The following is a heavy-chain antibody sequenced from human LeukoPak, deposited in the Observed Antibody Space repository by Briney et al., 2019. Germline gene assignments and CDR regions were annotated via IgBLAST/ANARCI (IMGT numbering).Heavy chain of an antibody. J-gene: IGHJ4*02. D-gene: IGHD3-22*01. CDR3: ARARKDYDSSGYYYFDY. CDR1: GFTFSSYS. CDR2: ISSSSSYI. Sequence: GGSLRLSCAASGFTFSSYSMNWVRQAPGKGLGWVSSISSSSSYIYYADSVKGRFTISRDNAKNSLYLQMNSLRAEDTAVYYCARARKDYDSSGYYYFDYWGQGTLVTVSS. V-gene: IGHV3-21*01.